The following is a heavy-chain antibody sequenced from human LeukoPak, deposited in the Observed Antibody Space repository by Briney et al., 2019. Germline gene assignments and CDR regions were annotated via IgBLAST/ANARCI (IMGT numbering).Heavy chain of an antibody. V-gene: IGHV4-34*01. CDR3: ASRSLSIVPA. CDR1: GFTFSDHY. Sequence: GSLRLSCASSGFTFSDHYMSWIRQPPGKGLEWIGEINHSGSTNYNPSLKSRVTISVDTSKNQFSLKLSSVTAADTAVYYCASRSLSIVPAWGQGTLVTVSS. D-gene: IGHD2-2*01. J-gene: IGHJ4*02. CDR2: INHSGST.